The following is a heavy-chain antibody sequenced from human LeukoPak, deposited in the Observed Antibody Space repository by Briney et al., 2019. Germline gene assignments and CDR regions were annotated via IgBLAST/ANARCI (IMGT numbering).Heavy chain of an antibody. D-gene: IGHD3-3*01. CDR3: AKGSHYDFWSGYYGVDYYGMDV. J-gene: IGHJ6*02. CDR1: GFTFSSYG. CDR2: ISYDGSNK. Sequence: GGSLRLSCAASGFTFSSYGMHWVRQAPGKGLEWVAVISYDGSNKYYADSVKGRFTISRDNSKDTLYLQMNSLRAEDTAVYYCAKGSHYDFWSGYYGVDYYGMDVWGQGTTVTVSS. V-gene: IGHV3-30*18.